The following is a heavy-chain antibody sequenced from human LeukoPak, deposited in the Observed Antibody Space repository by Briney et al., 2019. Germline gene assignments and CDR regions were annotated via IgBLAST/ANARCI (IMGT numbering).Heavy chain of an antibody. Sequence: GSLRLSCAASGFTFSSYWMHWVRQAPGKGLVWVSRIKSDGSNTNYADSVKGRFTISRDNAKNTLHLQMNSLRAEDTAVYYCAKDLRSSADSKMGAADYWGQGTLVTVSS. CDR1: GFTFSSYW. J-gene: IGHJ4*02. V-gene: IGHV3-74*01. CDR2: IKSDGSNT. D-gene: IGHD1-26*01. CDR3: AKDLRSSADSKMGAADY.